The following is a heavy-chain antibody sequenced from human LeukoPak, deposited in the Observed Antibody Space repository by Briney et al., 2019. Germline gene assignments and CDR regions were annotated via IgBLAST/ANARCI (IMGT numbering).Heavy chain of an antibody. CDR1: GGSISSSSYY. V-gene: IGHV4-39*01. J-gene: IGHJ4*02. D-gene: IGHD5-12*01. Sequence: SETLSLNCTVSGGSISSSSYYWGWIRQPPGKGLEWIGSIYHSGSSYYTPSLKSRVSISVDTSKNQFSLKLSSVTAADTAVYYCATTSGYAWGQGTLVTVSS. CDR3: ATTSGYA. CDR2: IYHSGSS.